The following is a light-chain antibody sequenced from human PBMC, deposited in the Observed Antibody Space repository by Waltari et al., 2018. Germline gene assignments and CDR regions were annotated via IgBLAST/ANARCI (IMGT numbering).Light chain of an antibody. Sequence: QTVVTQEPSFSVSPGGTFTLTCGLISGSVSTKFYPTWYQQTPGQAPRTLMYSTNTRSSGVPDRFSGSILGNKAALTITGAQADDESDYYCVLYMGSGISVFGGGTKLTVL. J-gene: IGLJ3*02. CDR1: SGSVSTKFY. CDR2: STN. CDR3: VLYMGSGISV. V-gene: IGLV8-61*01.